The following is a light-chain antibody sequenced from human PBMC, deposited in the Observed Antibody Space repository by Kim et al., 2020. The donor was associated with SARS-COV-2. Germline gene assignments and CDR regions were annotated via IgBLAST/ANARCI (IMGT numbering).Light chain of an antibody. Sequence: VSPGQTASITCSGDNWGDKYVCWYQQKPGQSPVLVIYQDKKRPSGIPERFSGSNSGNTATLTIGGTQAMDEADYYCQAWDSSLLMFGGGTQLTVL. J-gene: IGLJ3*02. CDR2: QDK. CDR1: NWGDKY. V-gene: IGLV3-1*01. CDR3: QAWDSSLLM.